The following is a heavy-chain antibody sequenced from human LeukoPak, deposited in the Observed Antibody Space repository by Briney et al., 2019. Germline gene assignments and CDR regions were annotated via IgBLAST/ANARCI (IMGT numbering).Heavy chain of an antibody. D-gene: IGHD2-15*01. CDR3: AREGIVAYYFDY. V-gene: IGHV3-21*01. CDR2: ISSSSSYI. J-gene: IGHJ4*02. CDR1: GFTVSSNY. Sequence: GGSLRLSCAASGFTVSSNYMSWVRQAPGKGLEWVSSISSSSSYIYYADSVKGRFTISRDNAKNSLYLQMNSLRAEDTAVYYCAREGIVAYYFDYWGQGTLVTVSS.